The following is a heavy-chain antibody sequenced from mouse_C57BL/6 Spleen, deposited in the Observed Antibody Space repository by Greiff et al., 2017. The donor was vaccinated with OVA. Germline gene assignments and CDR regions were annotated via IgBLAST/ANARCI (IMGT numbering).Heavy chain of an antibody. J-gene: IGHJ4*01. D-gene: IGHD2-2*01. CDR1: GYTFTDYY. V-gene: IGHV1-26*01. CDR2: INPNNGGT. Sequence: VQLQQSGPELVKPGASVKISCKASGYTFTDYYMNWVKQSHGKSLEWIGDINPNNGGTSYNQKFKGKATLTVDKSSSTAYMELRSLTSEDSAVYYCARQDGYGYAMDYWGQGTSVTVSS. CDR3: ARQDGYGYAMDY.